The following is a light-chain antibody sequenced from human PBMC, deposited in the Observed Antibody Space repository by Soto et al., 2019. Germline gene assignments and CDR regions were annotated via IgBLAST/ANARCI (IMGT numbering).Light chain of an antibody. V-gene: IGKV3-20*01. CDR2: DAA. CDR3: QQYGTSPCT. J-gene: IGKJ2*02. CDR1: QSFISTY. Sequence: ETVLTQSPGTLSLSPGERATLSCRASQSFISTYLAWYQQKPGQAPRLLIFDAASRAPGIPDRFIGSGSGTDFTLTISSLEPEDFAGYFCQQYGTSPCTFGQGTKLEIK.